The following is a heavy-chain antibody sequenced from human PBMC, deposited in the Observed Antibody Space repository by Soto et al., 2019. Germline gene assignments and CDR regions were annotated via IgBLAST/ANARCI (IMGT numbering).Heavy chain of an antibody. CDR1: GGTFSSYA. J-gene: IGHJ5*02. V-gene: IGHV1-69*01. CDR3: ARGGEGWDYGDYDSNWFDP. D-gene: IGHD4-17*01. CDR2: LIPIFGTA. Sequence: QVQLVQSGAEVKKPGSSVKVSCKASGGTFSSYAISWVRQAPGQGLEWMGGLIPIFGTANYAQKFQGRVTITADESTSTAYMELSSLRSEDTAVYYCARGGEGWDYGDYDSNWFDPWGQGTLVTVSS.